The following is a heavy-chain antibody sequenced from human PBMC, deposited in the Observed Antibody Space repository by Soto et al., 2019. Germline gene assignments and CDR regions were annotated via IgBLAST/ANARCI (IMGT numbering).Heavy chain of an antibody. CDR1: GFSFSNNG. CDR2: ISYDGSNK. V-gene: IGHV3-30*18. D-gene: IGHD3-16*01. J-gene: IGHJ4*02. CDR3: AKDRVESGLGEIDY. Sequence: QVQLVESGGGVVQPGRSLRLSCAASGFSFSNNGMHWVRQAPGKGLEWVAIISYDGSNKYYADSVKGRFTISRDNSKNTLYLQMNSLGVEDTAVYYGAKDRVESGLGEIDYWGQVTLVTVSS.